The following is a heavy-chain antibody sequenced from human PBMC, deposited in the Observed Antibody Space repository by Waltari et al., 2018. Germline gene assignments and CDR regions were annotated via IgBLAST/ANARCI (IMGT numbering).Heavy chain of an antibody. Sequence: EVRVLESGGGLVQPGGSLRLPCAASGLTFKNYAMAWVRQAPGKGLECVAVITGGGTNTYYADSVKGRFTVSRDNSKNTLDLQMNNLRLEDTAVYFCAKGLGMRDWYFDIWGRGTLLTVSS. V-gene: IGHV3-23*01. CDR3: AKGLGMRDWYFDI. D-gene: IGHD7-27*01. J-gene: IGHJ2*01. CDR1: GLTFKNYA. CDR2: ITGGGTNT.